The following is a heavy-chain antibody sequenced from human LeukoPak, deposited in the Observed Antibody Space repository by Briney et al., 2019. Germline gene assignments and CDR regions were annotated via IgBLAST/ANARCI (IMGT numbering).Heavy chain of an antibody. CDR1: GGSVSSYY. CDR3: ASGVPDYYDSSGYSTFDY. J-gene: IGHJ4*02. V-gene: IGHV4-59*02. CDR2: IYYSGST. Sequence: SETLSLTCTVSGGSVSSYYWSWIRQPPGKGLEWIGYIYYSGSTNYNPSLKSRVTMSVDTSKNQFSLKLSSVTAADTAVEYCASGVPDYYDSSGYSTFDYWGQGTLVTVSS. D-gene: IGHD3-22*01.